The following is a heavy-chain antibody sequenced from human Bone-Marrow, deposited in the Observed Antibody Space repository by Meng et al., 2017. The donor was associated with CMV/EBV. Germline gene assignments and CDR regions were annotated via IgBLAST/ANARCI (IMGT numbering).Heavy chain of an antibody. CDR1: GFTFSSYA. J-gene: IGHJ4*02. D-gene: IGHD2-2*01. V-gene: IGHV3-23*03. CDR3: AKGTKSSYCSSTSCYPYYFDY. Sequence: GGSLRLSCEASGFTFSSYAMHWVRQAPGKGLEWVSVIYSGGSSTYYADSVKGRFTISRDNSKNTLYLQMNSLRAEDTAVYYCAKGTKSSYCSSTSCYPYYFDYWGQGTLVTVSS. CDR2: IYSGGSST.